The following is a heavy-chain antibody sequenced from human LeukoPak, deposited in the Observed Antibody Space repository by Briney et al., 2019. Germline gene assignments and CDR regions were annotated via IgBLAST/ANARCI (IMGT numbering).Heavy chain of an antibody. CDR1: GYTFTSYG. Sequence: ASVKVSCKASGYTFTSYGISWVRQAPGQGLEWMGWISAYNGNTNYAQKLQGRVTMTTDTSTSTAYMELRSLRSDDTAVYYCARERRLRLLDPSGILGYWGQGTLVTVSS. CDR2: ISAYNGNT. J-gene: IGHJ4*02. V-gene: IGHV1-18*01. CDR3: ARERRLRLLDPSGILGY. D-gene: IGHD4-17*01.